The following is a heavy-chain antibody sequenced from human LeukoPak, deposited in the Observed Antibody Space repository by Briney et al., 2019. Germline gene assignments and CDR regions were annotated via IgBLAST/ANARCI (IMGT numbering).Heavy chain of an antibody. CDR2: INPSGGST. J-gene: IGHJ4*02. CDR1: GYTFTSYY. Sequence: ASVKVSCKASGYTFTSYYMHWVRQAPGQGREWMGIINPSGGSTSYAQKFQGRVTMTRDTSTSTVYMELSSLRSEDTAVYYCARERTDEYSSSSGIDYWGQGTLVTVSS. D-gene: IGHD6-6*01. CDR3: ARERTDEYSSSSGIDY. V-gene: IGHV1-46*03.